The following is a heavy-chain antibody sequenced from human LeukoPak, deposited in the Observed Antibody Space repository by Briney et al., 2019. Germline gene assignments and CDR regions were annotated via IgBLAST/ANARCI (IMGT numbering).Heavy chain of an antibody. J-gene: IGHJ5*02. CDR1: GGSFSGYC. D-gene: IGHD3-10*01. Sequence: PSETLSLTCAVYGGSFSGYCWSWIRQPPGKGLEWIGEINHSGSTNYNPSLKSRVTISVDTSKNQFSLKLSSVTAADTAVYYCAREDHYYGSGSYSWFDPWGQGTLVTVPP. V-gene: IGHV4-34*01. CDR3: AREDHYYGSGSYSWFDP. CDR2: INHSGST.